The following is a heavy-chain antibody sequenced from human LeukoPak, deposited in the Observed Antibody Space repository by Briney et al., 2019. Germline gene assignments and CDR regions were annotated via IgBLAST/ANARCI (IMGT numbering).Heavy chain of an antibody. V-gene: IGHV3-23*01. D-gene: IGHD3-10*01. CDR1: GFTFSSYG. Sequence: GGSLRLSCAASGFTFSSYGMSLVRQAPGKGLEWVSAISGSGGSTYYADSVKGRFTIPRDNSKNTLYLQMNSLRAEDTAVYYCARVVPPTDYGSGSYFWDPYYFDYWGQGTLVTVSS. J-gene: IGHJ4*02. CDR3: ARVVPPTDYGSGSYFWDPYYFDY. CDR2: ISGSGGST.